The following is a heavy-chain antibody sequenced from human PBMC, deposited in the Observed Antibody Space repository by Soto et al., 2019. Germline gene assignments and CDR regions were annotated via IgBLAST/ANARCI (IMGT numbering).Heavy chain of an antibody. J-gene: IGHJ4*02. CDR3: AHTLVAGLGYYFDY. CDR1: GFSLSTTRVG. CDR2: IYWDDDK. V-gene: IGHV2-5*02. Sequence: QITLKESGPTLVKPTQTLTLTCTFSGFSLSTTRVGVGWIRQPPGKALEWLALIYWDDDKRYSPFLKSRLTNPKEPPKNQVVLTMTNMDPMDTATYFCAHTLVAGLGYYFDYWGQGTLVTVSS. D-gene: IGHD6-19*01.